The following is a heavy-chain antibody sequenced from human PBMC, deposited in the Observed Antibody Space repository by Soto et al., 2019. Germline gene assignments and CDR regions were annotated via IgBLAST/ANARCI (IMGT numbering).Heavy chain of an antibody. Sequence: GGSLRLSCAASGFTFSHYGMHWVRQAPGKGLEWVALISYDGSNEHYADSVKGRFTISRDNSKYTLYLQMNGLTAEDTAVYYCAKISILGYCSGGSCYGAAFDIWGQGTMVTVS. D-gene: IGHD2-15*01. V-gene: IGHV3-30*18. CDR3: AKISILGYCSGGSCYGAAFDI. CDR2: ISYDGSNE. J-gene: IGHJ3*02. CDR1: GFTFSHYG.